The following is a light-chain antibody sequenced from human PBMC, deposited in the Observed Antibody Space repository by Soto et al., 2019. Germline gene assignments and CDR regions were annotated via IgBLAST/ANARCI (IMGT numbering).Light chain of an antibody. CDR3: SSYTSSSTRV. CDR1: SSDVGGYNY. J-gene: IGLJ1*01. Sequence: QSVLTQPASVSGSPGQSITISCTGTSSDVGGYNYVSWYQQHPGKAPKLMIYEVNNRPSGVSNRFSGSKSGNTASLTISGLQAEDEADYYCSSYTSSSTRVFGTGTKVTLL. CDR2: EVN. V-gene: IGLV2-14*01.